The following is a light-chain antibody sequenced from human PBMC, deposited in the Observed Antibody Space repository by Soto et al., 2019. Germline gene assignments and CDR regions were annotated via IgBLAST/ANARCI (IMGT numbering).Light chain of an antibody. Sequence: EIVLTQSPATLSLSPGERATLSCRASQSVSSSYLAWYQQKPGQAPRHLIYGASSRATGIPDMFSGSGSGTDFTLTISRLEPADFAVDYCQQYGSSLTWTFGQGTKVAIK. CDR2: GAS. CDR1: QSVSSSY. J-gene: IGKJ1*01. CDR3: QQYGSSLTWT. V-gene: IGKV3-20*01.